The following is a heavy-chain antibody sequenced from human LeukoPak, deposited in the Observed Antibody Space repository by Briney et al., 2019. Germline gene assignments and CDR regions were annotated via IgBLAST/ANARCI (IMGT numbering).Heavy chain of an antibody. CDR2: IYTSGST. Sequence: SETLSLTCTVSGGSISSYYWSWIRQPAGKGLEWIGRIYTSGSTNYNPSLKSRVTMSVDTSKNQFSLKLSSVTAADTAVYYCARVDYGSGSYTRDFNWFDPWGQGTLVTVSS. D-gene: IGHD3-10*01. CDR3: ARVDYGSGSYTRDFNWFDP. CDR1: GGSISSYY. J-gene: IGHJ5*02. V-gene: IGHV4-4*07.